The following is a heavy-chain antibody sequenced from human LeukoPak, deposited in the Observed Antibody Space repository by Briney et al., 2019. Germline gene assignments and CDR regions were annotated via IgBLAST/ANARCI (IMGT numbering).Heavy chain of an antibody. V-gene: IGHV4-34*01. CDR3: ARGHSTSGFDY. CDR1: DGSFSVYY. J-gene: IGHJ4*02. Sequence: SETLSLTCSVYDGSFSVYYCSWIRQVPGKGLEWLGEIHHSGIINYNPSLKSRLTLSEDTSNTQFSLRLTSVTAADTAVYFCARGHSTSGFDYWGRGTLVTVSS. D-gene: IGHD2-2*01. CDR2: IHHSGII.